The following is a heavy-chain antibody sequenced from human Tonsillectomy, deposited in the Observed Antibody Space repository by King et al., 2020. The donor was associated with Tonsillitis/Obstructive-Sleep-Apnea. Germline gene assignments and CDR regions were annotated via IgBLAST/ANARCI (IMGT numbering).Heavy chain of an antibody. CDR1: GGSFSGYY. Sequence: VQLQQWGAGLLKSSETLSLTCAVYGGSFSGYYWSWIRQPPGKGLEWIGDINHSGSTNYNPSLKSRVTISVDTSKNQFSLKLSSVTAADTAVYYCASGLRYPACYMDVGGKGTTVTVSS. CDR3: ASGLRYPACYMDV. CDR2: INHSGST. V-gene: IGHV4-34*01. D-gene: IGHD3-9*01. J-gene: IGHJ6*03.